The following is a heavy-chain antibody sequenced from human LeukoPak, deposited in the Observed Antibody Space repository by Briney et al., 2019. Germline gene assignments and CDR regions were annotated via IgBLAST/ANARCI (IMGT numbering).Heavy chain of an antibody. D-gene: IGHD1-26*01. J-gene: IGHJ4*02. CDR3: ARGEVGEFDH. CDR2: ISHSGST. CDR1: GYSISRAYN. Sequence: SETLSLTCTVSGYSISRAYNWGWIRQSPGKGLEWIGSISHSGSTYYNPSLKSRVPISADTSKNHFSLKLSSVTAPDTAVYFCARGEVGEFDHWGQGTLVTVSS. V-gene: IGHV4-38-2*02.